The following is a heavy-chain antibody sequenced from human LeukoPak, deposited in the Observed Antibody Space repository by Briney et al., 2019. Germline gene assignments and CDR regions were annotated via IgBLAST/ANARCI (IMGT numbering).Heavy chain of an antibody. J-gene: IGHJ2*01. CDR3: ARDLHGGNSFTSDWYFDL. Sequence: SETLSLTCAVSGGSISISNSNWWSWVRQPPGKGLEWIGEIYHSGSTNYNPSLKSRVTISLDKSKNQFSLKLSSVTAADTAVYYCARDLHGGNSFTSDWYFDLWGRGTLVTVSS. CDR2: IYHSGST. D-gene: IGHD4-23*01. V-gene: IGHV4-4*02. CDR1: GGSISISNSNW.